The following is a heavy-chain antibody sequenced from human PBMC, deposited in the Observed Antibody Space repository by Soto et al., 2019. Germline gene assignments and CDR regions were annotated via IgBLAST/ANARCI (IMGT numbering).Heavy chain of an antibody. J-gene: IGHJ5*02. D-gene: IGHD3-3*02. Sequence: SETLSLTCTVSGGSISSGGYYWSWIRQHPGKGLEWIGYIYYSGSTYYKPSLKSRVTISVDTSKNQFSLKLTSVTAADSAVYYCASPKIAFYNWFDPWGQGTLVTVSS. CDR3: ASPKIAFYNWFDP. CDR1: GGSISSGGYY. CDR2: IYYSGST. V-gene: IGHV4-31*03.